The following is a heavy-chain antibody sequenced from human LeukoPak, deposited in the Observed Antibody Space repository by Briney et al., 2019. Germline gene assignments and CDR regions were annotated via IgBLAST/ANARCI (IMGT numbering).Heavy chain of an antibody. J-gene: IGHJ4*02. CDR1: GYTFTNYD. V-gene: IGHV1-8*02. D-gene: IGHD3-22*01. CDR3: ATGGHVRVYDSSAYYGHY. Sequence: ASVKVSCKASGYTFTNYDINWVRQATGQGLEWMGWMNPNNGNTGYAQKFQGRVTMTRDMSTSTVYMELSSLRSEDTAVYYCATGGHVRVYDSSAYYGHYWGQGTLVTVSS. CDR2: MNPNNGNT.